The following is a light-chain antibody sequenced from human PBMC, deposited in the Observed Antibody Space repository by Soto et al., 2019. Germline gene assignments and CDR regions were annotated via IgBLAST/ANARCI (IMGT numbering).Light chain of an antibody. J-gene: IGLJ3*02. CDR3: CSYAGGTTWV. Sequence: QSVLTQPASVSGSPGQSITISCTGTSSDIGNYDLVSWYQQHPGKAPKLMIYEVNKRPSGFSNHFSGSKSGNTASLTISGLQSEDEADYYCCSYAGGTTWVFGGGTKVTVL. V-gene: IGLV2-23*02. CDR2: EVN. CDR1: SSDIGNYDL.